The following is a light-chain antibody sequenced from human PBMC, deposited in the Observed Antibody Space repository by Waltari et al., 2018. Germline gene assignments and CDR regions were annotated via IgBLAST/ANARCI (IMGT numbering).Light chain of an antibody. CDR3: QTWDTDNHVV. CDR1: SRHSNYA. Sequence: QLVLTQSPSASASLGASVKLTCTLSSRHSNYAIAWHQQQPKKGPRYLMNFNRDGSHTRGDGIPDRCSCSSSGAARFLSISRLQSEDEADYYCQTWDTDNHVVFGGGTKLIVL. V-gene: IGLV4-69*01. J-gene: IGLJ2*01. CDR2: FNRDGSH.